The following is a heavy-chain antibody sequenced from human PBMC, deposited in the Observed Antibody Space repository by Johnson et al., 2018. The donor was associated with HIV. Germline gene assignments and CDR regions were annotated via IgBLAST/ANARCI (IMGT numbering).Heavy chain of an antibody. J-gene: IGHJ3*02. V-gene: IGHV3-30*04. CDR1: GFTFSSYA. CDR3: AREVKRYAFDI. Sequence: VQLVESGGGVVQPGRSLRLYCAASGFTFSSYAMHWVRQAPGKGLEWVAVISYDGSNKYYADSVKGRFTISRDNSKNTLYLQMNSLRAEDTAVYYCAREVKRYAFDIWGQGTMVTVSS. CDR2: ISYDGSNK.